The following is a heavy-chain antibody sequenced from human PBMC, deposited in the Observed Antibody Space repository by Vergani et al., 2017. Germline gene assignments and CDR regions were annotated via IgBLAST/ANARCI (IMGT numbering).Heavy chain of an antibody. CDR2: ISYDGSDK. V-gene: IGHV3-30*18. CDR1: GFTFSSFG. D-gene: IGHD3-10*01. J-gene: IGHJ6*03. CDR3: AKDPIYYVSSYFYYMDV. Sequence: QVQLVESGGGVVQPGKSLRLSCAASGFTFSSFGMHWVRQAPGKGLEWVAVISYDGSDKYSADSVKGRFTLSRDNSKNTLYLQMNSLRAEDTAVYYCAKDPIYYVSSYFYYMDVWGKGTTVTVSS.